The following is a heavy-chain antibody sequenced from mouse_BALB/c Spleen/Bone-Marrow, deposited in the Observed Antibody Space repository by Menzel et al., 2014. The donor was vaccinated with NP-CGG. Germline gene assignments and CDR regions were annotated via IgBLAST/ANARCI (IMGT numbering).Heavy chain of an antibody. CDR1: GYTFTDYH. Sequence: VQLKESGPALVKPGASVKMSCKVSGYTFTDYHMDWVKQSHGESFEWIGRINPYNGGTSYNQKFKGKATLTVDKSSSTAYMELNSLASEDSAVYYCARKRDNLYYCDYWGQGTTLTVSS. CDR2: INPYNGGT. CDR3: ARKRDNLYYCDY. V-gene: IGHV1-19*01. D-gene: IGHD1-3*01. J-gene: IGHJ2*01.